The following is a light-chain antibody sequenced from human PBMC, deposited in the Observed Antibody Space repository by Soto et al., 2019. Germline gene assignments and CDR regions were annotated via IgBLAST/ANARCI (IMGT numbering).Light chain of an antibody. V-gene: IGKV3-20*01. J-gene: IGKJ3*01. Sequence: EIVLTQSPGTLSLSPGERATLSCRASQSVSSSYLAWYQQKPGQAPRLLIYGASSRATGIPDRFSGSGSGTDFTLTISRLEPEDFAVYYCQQYGSSRGPRWFTFGPGTKVDIK. CDR3: QQYGSSRGPRWFT. CDR1: QSVSSSY. CDR2: GAS.